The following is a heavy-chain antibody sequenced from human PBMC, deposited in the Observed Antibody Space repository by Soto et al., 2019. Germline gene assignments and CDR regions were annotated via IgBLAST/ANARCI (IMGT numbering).Heavy chain of an antibody. D-gene: IGHD6-19*01. Sequence: ESGGGLVQPGRSLRLSCAASGFTFDDYAMHWVRQAPGKGLEWVSGISWNSGSIGYADSVKGRFTISRDNAKNSLYLQMNSLRAEDTALYYCAKDGGYSSGRYGAWGQGTLVTVSS. V-gene: IGHV3-9*01. CDR3: AKDGGYSSGRYGA. CDR1: GFTFDDYA. J-gene: IGHJ5*02. CDR2: ISWNSGSI.